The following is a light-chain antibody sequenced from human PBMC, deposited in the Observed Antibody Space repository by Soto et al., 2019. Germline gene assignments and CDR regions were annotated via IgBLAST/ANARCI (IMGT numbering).Light chain of an antibody. V-gene: IGKV4-1*01. CDR1: QSVLFTSNNKNY. CDR3: QQYYTLPLT. Sequence: DIVMTQSPDSLAVSLGERTTVNCGSSQSVLFTSNNKNYLAWYQQKPGQPPKLLLSWASARESGVPERFSGSGSGTLFTLSISSLQAEDVAVYYCQQYYTLPLTFGGGTKVAIK. J-gene: IGKJ4*01. CDR2: WAS.